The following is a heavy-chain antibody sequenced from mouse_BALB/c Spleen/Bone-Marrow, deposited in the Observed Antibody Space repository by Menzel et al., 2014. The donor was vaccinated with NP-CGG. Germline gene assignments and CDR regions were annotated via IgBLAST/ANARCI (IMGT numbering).Heavy chain of an antibody. Sequence: QVQLQQPGTELVKPGASVKLSCKASGYTFTSYWIHWVKQGPGQGLEWIGEIHPSNGRTNYSEKFKTKATLTVDKSSSTAHMQLSSLTSEDPAVYYCARGTARAMMDYLGQGTSVTVSS. CDR3: ARGTARAMMDY. D-gene: IGHD3-2*01. CDR1: GYTFTSYW. CDR2: IHPSNGRT. J-gene: IGHJ4*01. V-gene: IGHV1S81*02.